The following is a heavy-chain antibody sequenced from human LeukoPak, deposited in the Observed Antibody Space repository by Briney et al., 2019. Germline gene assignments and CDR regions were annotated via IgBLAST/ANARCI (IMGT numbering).Heavy chain of an antibody. V-gene: IGHV1-18*01. CDR1: GYTFSTSV. CDR2: IAPYNGKT. CDR3: ARSFSGLDY. Sequence: ASVKVSCKASGYTFSTSVIHWVRQAPGQGLEWMGLIAPYNGKTNYAPNLQGRVTMTTDTSTSTAYMELRSLRSDDTAVYYCARSFSGLDYWGQGTLLAVSS. D-gene: IGHD6-19*01. J-gene: IGHJ4*02.